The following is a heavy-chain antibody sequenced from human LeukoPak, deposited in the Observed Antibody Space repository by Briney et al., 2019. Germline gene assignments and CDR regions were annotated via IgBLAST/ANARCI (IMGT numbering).Heavy chain of an antibody. CDR2: ISVSTTTV. V-gene: IGHV3-48*01. Sequence: GGSLRLSCAASGFTFSSYSMNWVRQAPGKGLEWISYISVSTTTVYYADSVKGRFIISRDNAKNSLYLQMNSLRAKDTAVYYCAKDPLYCSSTSCSFYFQHWGQGTLVTVSS. CDR1: GFTFSSYS. J-gene: IGHJ1*01. CDR3: AKDPLYCSSTSCSFYFQH. D-gene: IGHD2-2*01.